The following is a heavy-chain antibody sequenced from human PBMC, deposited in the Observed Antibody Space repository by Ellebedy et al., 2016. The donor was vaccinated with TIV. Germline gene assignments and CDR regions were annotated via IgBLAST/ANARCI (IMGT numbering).Heavy chain of an antibody. CDR1: GFTFSSYA. J-gene: IGHJ4*02. D-gene: IGHD6-19*01. V-gene: IGHV3-23*01. CDR3: AKFEDHTGWYRSYFDY. CDR2: ISGSGGST. Sequence: GESLKISCAASGFTFSSYAMSWVRQAPGKGLEWVSAISGSGGSTYYADSVKGRFTFSRDNSKNTLYLQMNSLRAEDTAVYYCAKFEDHTGWYRSYFDYWGQGTLVTVSS.